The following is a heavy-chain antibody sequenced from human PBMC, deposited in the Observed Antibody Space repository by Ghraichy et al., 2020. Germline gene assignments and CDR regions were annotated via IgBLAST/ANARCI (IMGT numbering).Heavy chain of an antibody. CDR3: ARGLQLRNRPGGRGFGY. J-gene: IGHJ4*02. Sequence: SETLSLTCAVYGGSFSGYYWSWSRQPPGKGLEWIWEINHSGSTNYNPSLKSRVTISVDTSKNQFSLKLSSVTAADTAVYYCARGLQLRNRPGGRGFGYWGQGTLVTFSS. D-gene: IGHD1-14*01. CDR2: INHSGST. CDR1: GGSFSGYY. V-gene: IGHV4-34*01.